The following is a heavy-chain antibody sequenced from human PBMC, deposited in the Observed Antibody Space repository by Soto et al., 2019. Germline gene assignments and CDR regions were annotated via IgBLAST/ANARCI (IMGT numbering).Heavy chain of an antibody. J-gene: IGHJ4*02. CDR1: GFTFSTYP. V-gene: IGHV3-23*01. CDR3: AKGDYYFDY. CDR2: IVGSSAGSST. Sequence: EVQLLESGGGLVQPGGSLRLSCAASGFTFSTYPMSWVRQAPGKGLEWVSAIVGSSAGSSTYYADSVKGRFTISRDNSKNTLYLQMNSLRAEDTAVYYCAKGDYYFDYWGQGTLVTVSS.